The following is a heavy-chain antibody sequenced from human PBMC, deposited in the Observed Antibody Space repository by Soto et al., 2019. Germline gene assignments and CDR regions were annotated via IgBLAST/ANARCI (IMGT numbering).Heavy chain of an antibody. V-gene: IGHV4-34*01. D-gene: IGHD3-22*01. Sequence: QVQLQQWGAGLLKPSETLSLTCAVYGGSFSGYYWSWIRQPPGKGLEWIGEINHSGSTNYNPSLKSRVTISVDTSKSQFSLNLRSVTAADTAVYYCARAPLYYYDSRGYYRHFDYWGQGTLVTVSS. CDR2: INHSGST. J-gene: IGHJ4*02. CDR1: GGSFSGYY. CDR3: ARAPLYYYDSRGYYRHFDY.